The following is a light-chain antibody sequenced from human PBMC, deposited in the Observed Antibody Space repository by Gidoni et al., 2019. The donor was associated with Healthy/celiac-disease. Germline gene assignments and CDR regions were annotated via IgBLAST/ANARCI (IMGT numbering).Light chain of an antibody. J-gene: IGLJ3*02. CDR1: PGAVTSGHY. CDR2: DTS. CDR3: LLSYSGARGV. V-gene: IGLV7-46*01. Sequence: QAVVTQDPSLTVSPGGTVTLTCGSSPGAVTSGHYPYWFQQKPGQAPRTLIYDTSNKHSWTPARFSGSLLGGKAALTLSGAQPEDEAEYYCLLSYSGARGVFGGGTKLTVL.